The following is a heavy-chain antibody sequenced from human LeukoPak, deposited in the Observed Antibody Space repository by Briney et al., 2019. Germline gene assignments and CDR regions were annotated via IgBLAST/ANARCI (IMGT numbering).Heavy chain of an antibody. CDR3: YCGPNYQEN. D-gene: IGHD4/OR15-4a*01. CDR2: IAPSDFDS. J-gene: IGHJ4*02. Sequence: GESLKISCQGFGYKFTDYWIGWVRQVPGKGLEWMGSIAPSDFDSSYSPSFQGQVTMSVDKSISTAYLQWTSLTASDTAIYYCYCGPNYQENWGQGTLVTGSS. CDR1: GYKFTDYW. V-gene: IGHV5-51*01.